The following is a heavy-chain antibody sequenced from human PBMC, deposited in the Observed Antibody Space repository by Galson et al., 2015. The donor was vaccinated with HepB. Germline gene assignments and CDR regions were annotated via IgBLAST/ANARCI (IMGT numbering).Heavy chain of an antibody. Sequence: SLRLSCAASGFTFSSYAMHWVRQAPGKGLEWVAVISYDGSNKYYADSVKGRFTISRDNSKNTLYLQMNSLRAEDTAVYYCARGAPFWSGYYRFDYWGPGTLVTVSS. CDR2: ISYDGSNK. CDR3: ARGAPFWSGYYRFDY. J-gene: IGHJ4*02. CDR1: GFTFSSYA. D-gene: IGHD3-3*01. V-gene: IGHV3-30-3*01.